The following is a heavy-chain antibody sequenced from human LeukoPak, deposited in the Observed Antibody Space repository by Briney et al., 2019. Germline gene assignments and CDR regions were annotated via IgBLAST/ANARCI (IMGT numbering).Heavy chain of an antibody. J-gene: IGHJ4*02. CDR1: GYTFTNYV. CDR2: INVYNGNT. D-gene: IGHD2/OR15-2a*01. CDR3: ARSVGFDYFIYFDY. V-gene: IGHV1-18*01. Sequence: ASVKVSCKASGYTFTNYVITWVRQAPGQGLEWMGCINVYNGNTNYAQKLQGRITLTTDTSTSTAYMHLRGLRSDDTAVYYCARSVGFDYFIYFDYWGQGTLVTVSS.